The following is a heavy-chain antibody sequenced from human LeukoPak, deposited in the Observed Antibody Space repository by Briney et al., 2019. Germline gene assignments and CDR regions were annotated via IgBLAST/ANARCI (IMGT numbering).Heavy chain of an antibody. Sequence: ASVKVSCKASGYTFTSYDINWGEQSTGQGLEWMGWMNPNSGNTGYAQKFQGRVTMTRNTSISTAYMELSSLRSEDTAVYYCARGGMAAAYDYWGQGTLVTVSS. CDR3: ARGGMAAAYDY. CDR1: GYTFTSYD. D-gene: IGHD6-13*01. V-gene: IGHV1-8*01. J-gene: IGHJ4*02. CDR2: MNPNSGNT.